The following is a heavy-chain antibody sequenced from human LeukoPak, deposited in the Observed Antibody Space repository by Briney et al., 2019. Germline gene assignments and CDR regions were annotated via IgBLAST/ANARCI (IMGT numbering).Heavy chain of an antibody. CDR3: ARDGLRYFDWLPDY. J-gene: IGHJ4*02. CDR2: ISSSGSTI. Sequence: RGSLRLSCAASGFTFSSYEMNWVRQAPGKGLEWVSYISSSGSTIYYADSVKSRLTISRDNAKNSLYLQMNSLRAEDTAVYYCARDGLRYFDWLPDYWGQGTLVTVSS. CDR1: GFTFSSYE. V-gene: IGHV3-48*03. D-gene: IGHD3-9*01.